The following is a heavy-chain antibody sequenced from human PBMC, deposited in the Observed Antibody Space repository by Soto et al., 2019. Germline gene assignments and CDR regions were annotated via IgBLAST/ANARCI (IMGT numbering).Heavy chain of an antibody. Sequence: QVQLQESGPGLVKPSETLSLTCTVSGGSVSSASNYWTWIRQPPGKGLEWIGYSYYSGSTSYNPSLKSRVTISVDTSKNQFSLKLSSVTAADTAIYYCARSPPSLYYYYYGMDVWGQGTTVTVSS. CDR3: ARSPPSLYYYYYGMDV. CDR1: GGSVSSASNY. CDR2: SYYSGST. J-gene: IGHJ6*02. V-gene: IGHV4-61*01.